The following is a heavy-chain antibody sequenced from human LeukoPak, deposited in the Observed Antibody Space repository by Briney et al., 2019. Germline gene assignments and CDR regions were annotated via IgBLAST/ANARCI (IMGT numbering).Heavy chain of an antibody. D-gene: IGHD6-19*01. CDR2: ISAYNGDT. CDR1: GYTFSNYG. V-gene: IGHV1-18*01. CDR3: ARDRPTYSSGWYLYRTEYFQH. Sequence: ASVKVSCKAAGYTFSNYGISWVRQAPGKGLEGMGWISAYNGDTNYTQKLQGRVTMTTDTSTSTAYMELRSLRSDDTAVYYCARDRPTYSSGWYLYRTEYFQHWGQGTLVTVSS. J-gene: IGHJ1*01.